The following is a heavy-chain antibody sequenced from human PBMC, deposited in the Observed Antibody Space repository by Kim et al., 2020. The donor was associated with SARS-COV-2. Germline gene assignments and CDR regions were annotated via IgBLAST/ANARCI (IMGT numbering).Heavy chain of an antibody. CDR3: ARAMFDSSGCYYD. J-gene: IGHJ4*02. Sequence: SETLSLTCTVSGGSISSRSWWSWVRQPPGKGLEWIGEIYHSGTINYNPSLKSRVTISVDKSKNQFSLKLTSVTAADTAVYYCARAMFDSSGCYYDWGQGTLVTVSS. CDR2: IYHSGTI. V-gene: IGHV4-4*02. CDR1: GGSISSRSW. D-gene: IGHD3-22*01.